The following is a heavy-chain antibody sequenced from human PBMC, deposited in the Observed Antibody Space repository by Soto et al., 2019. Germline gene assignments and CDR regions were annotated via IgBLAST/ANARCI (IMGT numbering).Heavy chain of an antibody. Sequence: PGGSLRLSCAASGFTFSSYAMHWVRQAPGKGLEWIGYIYYSGSTNYNPSLKSRVTISVDTSKNQFSLKLSSVTPEDTAVYYCVRLIGNSWLDFWGQGTLVTVSS. D-gene: IGHD1-26*01. V-gene: IGHV4-59*12. CDR3: VRLIGNSWLDF. J-gene: IGHJ5*01. CDR2: IYYSGST. CDR1: GFTFSSYA.